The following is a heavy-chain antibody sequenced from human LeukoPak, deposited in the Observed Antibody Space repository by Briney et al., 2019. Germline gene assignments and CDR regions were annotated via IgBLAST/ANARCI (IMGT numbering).Heavy chain of an antibody. CDR2: ISSSSSAI. J-gene: IGHJ5*02. CDR3: ARVTGRHWFDP. Sequence: GGSLRLSCAASGFTFSSYAVNWVRQAPGKGLEWVSYISSSSSAIYYADSVKGRFTMSRDNAKNSLYLQMNSLRAEDTALYYCARVTGRHWFDPWGQGTLVTVSS. CDR1: GFTFSSYA. V-gene: IGHV3-48*01.